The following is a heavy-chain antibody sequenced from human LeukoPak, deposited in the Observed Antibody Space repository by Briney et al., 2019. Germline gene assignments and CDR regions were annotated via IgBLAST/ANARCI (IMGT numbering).Heavy chain of an antibody. D-gene: IGHD4-11*01. CDR2: IWSDGTNQ. Sequence: GKSLTLSCVASQFRFPFSHYGMHWVRQAPGRGLEWVAVIWSDGTNQYYADSVKGRFTISRDNSKNTVYLQMNSLRAEDTAVYSCAKDAQRGFDYSNSLEYWGQGTLVTVSS. CDR3: AKDAQRGFDYSNSLEY. J-gene: IGHJ4*02. CDR1: QFRFPFSHYG. V-gene: IGHV3-33*06.